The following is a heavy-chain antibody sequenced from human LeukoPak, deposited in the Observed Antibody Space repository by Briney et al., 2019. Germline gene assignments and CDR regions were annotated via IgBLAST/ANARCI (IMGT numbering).Heavy chain of an antibody. CDR3: VKAQYDFWSGLDY. CDR1: GFTFSRYP. V-gene: IGHV3-64D*09. Sequence: GGSLRLSCSASGFTFSRYPMHWVRQAPGKGLEYVSAISGNGGSTYYADSVKGRFTISRDNSKNTLYLQMSSLRTEHTAIYYCVKAQYDFWSGLDYWGQGTLVTVSS. J-gene: IGHJ4*02. D-gene: IGHD3-3*01. CDR2: ISGNGGST.